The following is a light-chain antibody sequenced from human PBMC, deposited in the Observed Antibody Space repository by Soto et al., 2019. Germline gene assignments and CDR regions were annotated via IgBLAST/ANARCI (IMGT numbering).Light chain of an antibody. V-gene: IGKV3-20*01. CDR3: QQYG. CDR1: HSVTSNY. Sequence: EIVFTKSPGTLSLSPGERAALSCRASHSVTSNYLAWYQQKPGQAPSLLIYDASSRATGIPDRFSGSGSGTDFTLTISGLEPEYFAVYYSQQYGFGQGTKVDIK. CDR2: DAS. J-gene: IGKJ1*01.